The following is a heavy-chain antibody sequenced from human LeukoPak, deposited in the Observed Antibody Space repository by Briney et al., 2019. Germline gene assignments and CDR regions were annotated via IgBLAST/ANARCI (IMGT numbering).Heavy chain of an antibody. CDR3: AREGGTYRFLDN. V-gene: IGHV4-4*07. D-gene: IGHD1-26*01. CDR1: GDSISGYY. CDR2: ISISGSS. J-gene: IGHJ4*02. Sequence: PETLSLTCTVSGDSISGYYWSWIRQPAGKGLEWIGRISISGSSNYNPSPKSRVTMSVDTSKNQVSLNLTSVTAADTAVYYCAREGGTYRFLDNWGQGTLVTVSS.